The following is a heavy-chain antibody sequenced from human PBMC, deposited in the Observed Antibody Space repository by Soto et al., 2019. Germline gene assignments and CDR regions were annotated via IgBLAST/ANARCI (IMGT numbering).Heavy chain of an antibody. V-gene: IGHV1-69*01. CDR2: IIPIFGTA. CDR1: GGTFSSYA. Sequence: QVQLVQSGAEVKKPGSSVKVSCKASGGTFSSYAISWVRQAPGQGLEWMGGIIPIFGTANYAQKFQGRVTITADESTSTAYMELSSLRSEDTAVYYCERDKLYYDYVWGSYRSTEDYWGQGTLVTVSS. J-gene: IGHJ4*02. CDR3: ERDKLYYDYVWGSYRSTEDY. D-gene: IGHD3-16*02.